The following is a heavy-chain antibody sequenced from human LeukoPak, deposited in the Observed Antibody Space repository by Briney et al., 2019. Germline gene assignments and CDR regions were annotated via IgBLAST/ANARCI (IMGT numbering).Heavy chain of an antibody. J-gene: IGHJ4*02. D-gene: IGHD3-3*01. CDR2: ISGSGGST. CDR1: GFTFRNYA. Sequence: PGGSLRLSCAASGFTFRNYAMSWVRQAPGKGLEWVSVISGSGGSTYYADSVKGRFTISRDNSKNTLYLQMNSLRAEDTAVYYCAKDPGPTYYDFWSGYIDYWGQGTLVTVSS. CDR3: AKDPGPTYYDFWSGYIDY. V-gene: IGHV3-23*01.